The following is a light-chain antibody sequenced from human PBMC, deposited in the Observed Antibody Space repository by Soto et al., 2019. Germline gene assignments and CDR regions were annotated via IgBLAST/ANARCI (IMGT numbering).Light chain of an antibody. CDR3: QQFKSYPLT. CDR2: AAS. V-gene: IGKV1-9*01. Sequence: IQLTQSPSSLSTSVRDRVTITCRASQGISSYLAWYQQKPGKAPKLLIYAASTLQSGVPSRFSGSGSGTDFTLTISSLQHEDLATYYCQQFKSYPLTFGGGTKVDIK. J-gene: IGKJ4*01. CDR1: QGISSY.